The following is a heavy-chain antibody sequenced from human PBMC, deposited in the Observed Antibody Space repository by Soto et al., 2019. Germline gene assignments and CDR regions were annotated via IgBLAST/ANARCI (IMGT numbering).Heavy chain of an antibody. CDR2: IIPIFGTA. D-gene: IGHD6-19*01. J-gene: IGHJ5*02. CDR3: ARAAPSGWYRA. V-gene: IGHV1-69*01. CDR1: GVTFSSYA. Sequence: QVQLVQSGAEVKKTGSSVKVSCKASGVTFSSYAISWVRQAPGQGLEWMGGIIPIFGTANYAQKFQGRVTITADESTSTAYMERSSLRSEDTAVYYCARAAPSGWYRAWGQGTLVTVSS.